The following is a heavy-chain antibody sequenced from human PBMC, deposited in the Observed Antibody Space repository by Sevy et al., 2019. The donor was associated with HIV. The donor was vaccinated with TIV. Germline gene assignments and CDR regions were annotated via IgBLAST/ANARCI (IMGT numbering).Heavy chain of an antibody. CDR1: GFTFSSYS. Sequence: GGSLRLSCAASGFTFSSYSMNWVRQAPGKGLEWVSYISSSSSTIYYADSVKGRFTISRDNAKNSPYLQMNSLRDEDTAVYYCARGPPNLPDPYYFDYWGQGTLVTVSS. CDR3: ARGPPNLPDPYYFDY. V-gene: IGHV3-48*02. CDR2: ISSSSSTI. J-gene: IGHJ4*02.